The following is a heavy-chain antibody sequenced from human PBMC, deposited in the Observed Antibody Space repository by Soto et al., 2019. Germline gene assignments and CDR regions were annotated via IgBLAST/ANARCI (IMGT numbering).Heavy chain of an antibody. CDR2: INHSGST. V-gene: IGHV4-34*01. CDR3: ARAPRLLWLGELTGGWFDP. D-gene: IGHD3-10*01. Sequence: PAETLSRTCTVSGCSISRGGYYWCCFRHPRGKGLEWIGEINHSGSTNYNPSLKSRVTISVDTSKNQFSLKLSSVTAADTAVYYCARAPRLLWLGELTGGWFDPWGQGTLVTVSS. CDR1: GCSISRGGYY. J-gene: IGHJ5*02.